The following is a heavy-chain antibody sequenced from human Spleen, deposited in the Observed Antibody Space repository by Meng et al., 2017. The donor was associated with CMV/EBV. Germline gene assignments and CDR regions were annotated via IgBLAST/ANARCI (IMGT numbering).Heavy chain of an antibody. J-gene: IGHJ5*02. CDR2: INNDGSST. CDR1: GFTFSSYW. V-gene: IGHV3-74*01. CDR3: ARVSSGRLGWFDP. D-gene: IGHD2-15*01. Sequence: GESLKISCAASGFTFSSYWMHWVRQAPGKGLVWVSRINNDGSSTNYADSVKGRFTISRANAKNTLSLQMNSLRVEDTAVYYCARVSSGRLGWFDPWGQGTLVTVSS.